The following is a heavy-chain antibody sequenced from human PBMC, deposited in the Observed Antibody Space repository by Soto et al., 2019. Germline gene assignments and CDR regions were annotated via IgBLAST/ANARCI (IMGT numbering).Heavy chain of an antibody. CDR3: ARATIVLVPAAMVSHWFDP. CDR2: IYYSGST. D-gene: IGHD2-2*01. J-gene: IGHJ5*02. V-gene: IGHV4-30-4*01. CDR1: GGSISSGDYY. Sequence: SETLSLTCTVSGGSISSGDYYWSWICQPPGKGLEWIGYIYYSGSTYYNPSLKSRVTISVYTSKNQFSLKLSSVTAADTAVYYCARATIVLVPAAMVSHWFDPWGQGTLVTVSS.